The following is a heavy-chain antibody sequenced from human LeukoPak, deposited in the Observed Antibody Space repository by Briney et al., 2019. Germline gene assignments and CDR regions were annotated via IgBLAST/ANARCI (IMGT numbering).Heavy chain of an antibody. D-gene: IGHD3-3*01. V-gene: IGHV3-23*01. CDR3: ARDRFVTIFGVVTEYYFDY. CDR2: ISGSGGST. J-gene: IGHJ4*02. CDR1: GFTFSSYA. Sequence: GGSLRLSCAASGFTFSSYAMSWVRQAPGKGLEWVSAISGSGGSTYYADSVKGRFTISRDNSKNTLYLQMNSLRAEDTAVYYCARDRFVTIFGVVTEYYFDYWGQGTLVTVSS.